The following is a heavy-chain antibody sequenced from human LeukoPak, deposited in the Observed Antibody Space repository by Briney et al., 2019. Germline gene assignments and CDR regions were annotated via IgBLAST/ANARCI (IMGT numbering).Heavy chain of an antibody. CDR3: AKGSRSIAVDNLCDY. CDR1: GFTFSSFA. J-gene: IGHJ4*02. V-gene: IGHV3-23*01. CDR2: ISSSGGST. D-gene: IGHD6-6*01. Sequence: GSLRLSCAASGFTFSSFAMSWVRQAPGKGLEWVSVISSSGGSTYYADSVKGRFTIFRDNSKNTLYLQMSSLRAEDTAVYYCAKGSRSIAVDNLCDYWGQGTLVTVSS.